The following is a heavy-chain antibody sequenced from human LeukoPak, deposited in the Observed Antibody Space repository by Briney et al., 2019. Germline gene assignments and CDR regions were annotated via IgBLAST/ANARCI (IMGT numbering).Heavy chain of an antibody. CDR3: ASRVLYSSGWYTEFYFDY. J-gene: IGHJ4*02. CDR2: IYHSGST. V-gene: IGHV4-4*02. D-gene: IGHD6-19*01. Sequence: PSETLSLTCAVSGGSISSSNWWSWVRQPPGKGLEWIGEIYHSGSTSYNPSLKSRVTISVDKSKNQFSLKLSSVTAADTAVYYCASRVLYSSGWYTEFYFDYWGQGTLVTVSS. CDR1: GGSISSSNW.